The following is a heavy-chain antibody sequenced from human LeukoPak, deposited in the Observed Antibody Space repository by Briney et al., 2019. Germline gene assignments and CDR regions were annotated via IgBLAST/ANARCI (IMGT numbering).Heavy chain of an antibody. CDR3: AKEWAGHYDFWSEHPSGDY. V-gene: IGHV3-33*06. D-gene: IGHD3-3*01. J-gene: IGHJ4*02. CDR2: IWYDGSNK. CDR1: GYTFSSYG. Sequence: GGSLKLSCAASGYTFSSYGMHWVRQAPGKGLEWVAVIWYDGSNKYYADSVKGRFTVSRDNSNNTLYLHMNSRRAEDTAVYYCAKEWAGHYDFWSEHPSGDYWGQGTLVTVSS.